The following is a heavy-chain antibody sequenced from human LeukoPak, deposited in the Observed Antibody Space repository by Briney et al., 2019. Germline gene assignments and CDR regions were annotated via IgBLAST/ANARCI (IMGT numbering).Heavy chain of an antibody. J-gene: IGHJ1*01. CDR1: GLMFSDYY. D-gene: IGHD2/OR15-2a*01. Sequence: GGSLRLSCAASGLMFSDYYVSWIRQAPGKGLQWVSYISSGGDIMHYADSVKGRFTSSRDNAKNSGYLEMNSLGAEDTAVYYCATNLIGAGEYFQQWGQGTLVTVSS. CDR2: ISSGGDIM. CDR3: ATNLIGAGEYFQQ. V-gene: IGHV3-11*01.